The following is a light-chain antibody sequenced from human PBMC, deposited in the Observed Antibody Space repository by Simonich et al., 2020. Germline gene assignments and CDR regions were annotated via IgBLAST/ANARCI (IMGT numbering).Light chain of an antibody. V-gene: IGKV1-39*01. CDR2: AAS. CDR1: QSISSY. Sequence: DIQMTQAPSSLSASTGKRVTITCRASQSISSYLNWYQQKPGKAPKLLIYAASSLRSGVPSRFSGSGSGTDFTLTISSLQPEDFATYYCQQSYSTPLTFGGGTKVEIK. J-gene: IGKJ4*01. CDR3: QQSYSTPLT.